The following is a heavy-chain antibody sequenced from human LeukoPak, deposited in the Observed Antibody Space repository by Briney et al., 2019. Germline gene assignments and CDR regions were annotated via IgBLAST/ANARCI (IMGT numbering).Heavy chain of an antibody. D-gene: IGHD6-13*01. Sequence: ASVKVSCKASGYTFTSYGISWVRQAPGQGLEWMGWINPNSGDTDYAQKFQGRVTMTRDTSISTAYMELSRLRSDDTAVYYCARDRSSWYSDYYYNMDVWGKGTTVTISS. CDR1: GYTFTSYG. CDR3: ARDRSSWYSDYYYNMDV. J-gene: IGHJ6*03. CDR2: INPNSGDT. V-gene: IGHV1-2*02.